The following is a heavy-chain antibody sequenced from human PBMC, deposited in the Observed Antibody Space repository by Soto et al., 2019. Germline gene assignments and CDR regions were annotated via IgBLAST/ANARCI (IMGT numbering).Heavy chain of an antibody. D-gene: IGHD1-26*01. J-gene: IGHJ4*02. V-gene: IGHV3-7*03. CDR2: IKQDGSEK. Sequence: GGSLRLSCAASGFTFSSYWVSWVRQAPGKGLEWVANIKQDGSEKYYVDSVKGRFTISRDNAKNSLYLQMNSLRAEDTAVYYCARALHFDYWGQGTLVTVSS. CDR1: GFTFSSYW. CDR3: ARALHFDY.